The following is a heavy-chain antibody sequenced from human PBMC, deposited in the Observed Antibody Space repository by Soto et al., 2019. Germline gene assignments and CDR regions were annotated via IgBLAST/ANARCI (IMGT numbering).Heavy chain of an antibody. D-gene: IGHD5-12*01. J-gene: IGHJ4*02. Sequence: QVHLVQSGAEMKKPGSSVKVSCKASGGTFSSYSISWVRQAPGQGLEWVGKIIPLFGTTDYAQKFQGRVTISADESASAAYMELSSLRLDDTALYYCVGYDVMCWGQGTLVTVSS. CDR2: IIPLFGTT. CDR1: GGTFSSYS. CDR3: VGYDVMC. V-gene: IGHV1-69*18.